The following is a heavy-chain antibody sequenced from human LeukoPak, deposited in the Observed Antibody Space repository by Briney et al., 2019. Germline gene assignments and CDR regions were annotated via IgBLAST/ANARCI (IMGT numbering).Heavy chain of an antibody. V-gene: IGHV4-39*01. CDR3: ARRREWEPFDY. CDR1: GGSISSSSHY. CDR2: IYYSGST. J-gene: IGHJ4*02. D-gene: IGHD1-26*01. Sequence: SETLSLTCTVSGGSISSSSHYWGWIRQPPGKGLEWIGSIYYSGSTYYNPSLKSRVTISVDTSKNQFSLKLSSVTAADTAVYYCARRREWEPFDYWGQGTLVTVSS.